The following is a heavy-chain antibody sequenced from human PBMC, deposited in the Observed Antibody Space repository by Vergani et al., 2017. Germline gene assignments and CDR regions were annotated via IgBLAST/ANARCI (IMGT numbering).Heavy chain of an antibody. V-gene: IGHV3-23*01. J-gene: IGHJ3*02. CDR1: GFTFSGYA. Sequence: EVQLLESGGGLVQPGGSLRLSCAASGFTFSGYAMNWVRQAPGKGLEWVSTISGSGGSTYYADSVKGRFTISRDNSKNTLSLQMNSLRAEDTAVYYCAVYDPWAFDIWGQGTMVTVSS. D-gene: IGHD3-22*01. CDR2: ISGSGGST. CDR3: AVYDPWAFDI.